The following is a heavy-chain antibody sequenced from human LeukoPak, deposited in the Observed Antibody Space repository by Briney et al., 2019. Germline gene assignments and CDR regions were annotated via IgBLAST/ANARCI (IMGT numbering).Heavy chain of an antibody. V-gene: IGHV4-59*02. CDR2: VYHSGTT. CDR3: ARSVLPQLEEYYFDY. J-gene: IGHJ4*02. CDR1: GGSVTRHF. D-gene: IGHD6-6*01. Sequence: SETLSLTCTVSGGSVTRHFWSWIRQPPAKGLERIGFVYHSGTTNYNPSLESRVTISIDTSKNQFSLTLTSVTAADTAVYYCARSVLPQLEEYYFDYWGQGTLITVSS.